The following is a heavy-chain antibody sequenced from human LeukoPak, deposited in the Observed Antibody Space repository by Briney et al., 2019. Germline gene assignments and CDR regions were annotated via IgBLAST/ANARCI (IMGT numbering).Heavy chain of an antibody. D-gene: IGHD3-22*01. V-gene: IGHV4-59*01. J-gene: IGHJ4*02. CDR2: IYYSGST. Sequence: SETLSLTCSVSGFSISSYYWSWIPQPPGKGLEGSGYIYYSGSTNYKTSLKSRVTISVDTSKNQFSLKLSSVTAADTAVYYCRSSGYRFPFDYWGQGTLVTVSS. CDR3: RSSGYRFPFDY. CDR1: GFSISSYY.